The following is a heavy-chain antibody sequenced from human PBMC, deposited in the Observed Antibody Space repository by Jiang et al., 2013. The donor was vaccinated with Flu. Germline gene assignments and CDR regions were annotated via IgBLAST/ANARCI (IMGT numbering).Heavy chain of an antibody. CDR2: ISGSGGSI. V-gene: IGHV3-23*01. D-gene: IGHD3-22*01. CDR1: GFTFSSYA. J-gene: IGHJ6*02. CDR3: AKEGTNYYDRSNGDYGLDV. Sequence: VQLLESGGGLVQPGGSLRLSCAASGFTFSSYAMSWVRQAPGKGLEWVSAISGSGGSIYYADSVRGRFTVSRDNSKNTLYLQMNSLRAEDTAVYYCAKEGTNYYDRSNGDYGLDVWGQGTTVTVSS.